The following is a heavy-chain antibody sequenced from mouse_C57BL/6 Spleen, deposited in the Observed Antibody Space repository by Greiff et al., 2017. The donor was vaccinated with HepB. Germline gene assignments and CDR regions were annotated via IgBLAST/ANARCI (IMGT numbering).Heavy chain of an antibody. CDR2: IYPGGGYT. D-gene: IGHD2-4*01. CDR1: GYTFTNYW. Sequence: QVQLKQSEAELVRPGTSVKMSCKASGYTFTNYWIGWAKQRPGHGLEWIGDIYPGGGYTNYNEKFKGKATLTADKSSSTAYMQFSSLTSEDSAIYYCARSDDYDGDWYFDVWGTGTTVTVSS. J-gene: IGHJ1*03. CDR3: ARSDDYDGDWYFDV. V-gene: IGHV1-63*01.